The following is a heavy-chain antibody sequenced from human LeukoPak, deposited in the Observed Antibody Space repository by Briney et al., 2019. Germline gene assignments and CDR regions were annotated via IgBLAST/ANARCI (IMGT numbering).Heavy chain of an antibody. CDR2: ISGSGGST. Sequence: GGSLRLSCVASGFTFSIATMNWVRQAPGKGLGWVSAISGSGGSTYYADSVKGRFTISRDNSKNTLYLQMNSLRAEDTAVYYCAKVVVAVAEYYFDYWGQGTLVTVSS. CDR1: GFTFSIAT. D-gene: IGHD6-19*01. V-gene: IGHV3-23*01. J-gene: IGHJ4*02. CDR3: AKVVVAVAEYYFDY.